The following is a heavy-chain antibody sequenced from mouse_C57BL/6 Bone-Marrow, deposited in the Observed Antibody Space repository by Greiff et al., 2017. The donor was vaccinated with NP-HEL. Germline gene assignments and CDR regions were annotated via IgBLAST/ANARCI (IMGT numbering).Heavy chain of an antibody. CDR2: IDPETGGT. Sequence: VQLQQSGAELVRPGASVTLSCKASGYTFTDYEMHWVKQTPVHGLEWIGAIDPETGGTAYNQKFKGKAILTADKSSSTAYMELRSLTSEDSAVYYCTRWRLRRGFAYWGQGTLVTVSA. D-gene: IGHD2-2*01. CDR3: TRWRLRRGFAY. CDR1: GYTFTDYE. J-gene: IGHJ3*01. V-gene: IGHV1-15*01.